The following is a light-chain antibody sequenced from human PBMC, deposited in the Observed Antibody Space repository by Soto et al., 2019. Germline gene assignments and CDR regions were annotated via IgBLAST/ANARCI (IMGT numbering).Light chain of an antibody. CDR3: QQYGGSPGFT. J-gene: IGKJ3*01. CDR2: GAS. V-gene: IGKV3-20*01. CDR1: QTACSNC. Sequence: EIVLTQSPGTLSLSPGERATLSCRASQTACSNCLAWYQQKPGQAPRLLISGASNRATGIPDRFSGSGSGTDFTFTIRRLEPEDFAVYYLQQYGGSPGFTFRPGTRVDIK.